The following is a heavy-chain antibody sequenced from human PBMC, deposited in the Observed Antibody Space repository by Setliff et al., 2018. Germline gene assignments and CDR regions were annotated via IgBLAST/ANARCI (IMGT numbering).Heavy chain of an antibody. Sequence: SETLSLTCTVSGGSISSYYWTWIRQPPGKGLEWIGNIHTSESTKYNPSLKSRVTISLDTSKRQFSLKLTSVTAADTAVYYCARDQFSSGWYGAPESYFDRWGQGVLVTVSS. CDR3: ARDQFSSGWYGAPESYFDR. D-gene: IGHD6-19*01. J-gene: IGHJ4*02. CDR2: IHTSEST. CDR1: GGSISSYY. V-gene: IGHV4-4*08.